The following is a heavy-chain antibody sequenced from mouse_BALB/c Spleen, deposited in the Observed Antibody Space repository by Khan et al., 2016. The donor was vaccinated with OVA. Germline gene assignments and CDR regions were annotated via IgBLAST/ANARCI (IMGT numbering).Heavy chain of an antibody. J-gene: IGHJ4*01. Sequence: EVELVESGGGLVKPGGSLKLSCAASGFTFNKYAMSWVRQTPEKRLEWVASISSAHNIHYPDSVKGQFTISRDNARCILYLAMSSLRSEVTAMSYCVGVYYYGEMDCWGQRTSVTVSS. CDR2: ISSAHNI. CDR3: VGVYYYGEMDC. D-gene: IGHD1-1*01. CDR1: GFTFNKYA. V-gene: IGHV5-6-5*01.